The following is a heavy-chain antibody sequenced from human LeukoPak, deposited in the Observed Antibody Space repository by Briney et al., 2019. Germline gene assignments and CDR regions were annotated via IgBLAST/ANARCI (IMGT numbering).Heavy chain of an antibody. Sequence: GGSLRLSCAASGFTFSSYWMSWARQAPGKGLEWVANIKQDGSEKYYVDSVKGRFTISRDNAKNSLYLQMNSLRAEDTAVYYCASGYYGSVWAFDIWGQGTMVTVSS. CDR2: IKQDGSEK. J-gene: IGHJ3*02. CDR1: GFTFSSYW. D-gene: IGHD3-10*01. V-gene: IGHV3-7*01. CDR3: ASGYYGSVWAFDI.